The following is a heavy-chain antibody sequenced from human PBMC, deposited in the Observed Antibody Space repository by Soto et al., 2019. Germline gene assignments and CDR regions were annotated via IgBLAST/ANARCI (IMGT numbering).Heavy chain of an antibody. D-gene: IGHD2-8*01. CDR2: IYYSGST. V-gene: IGHV4-39*01. Sequence: QLQLQESGPGLVKPSETLSLTCTVSGGSISSSSYYWGWIRQPPGKGLEWIGSIYYSGSTYYNPSLKSRVTISVDTSKNQFSLKLSSVTAADTAVYYCARHRGGDIVPSYMDVWGKGTTVTVSS. CDR3: ARHRGGDIVPSYMDV. J-gene: IGHJ6*03. CDR1: GGSISSSSYY.